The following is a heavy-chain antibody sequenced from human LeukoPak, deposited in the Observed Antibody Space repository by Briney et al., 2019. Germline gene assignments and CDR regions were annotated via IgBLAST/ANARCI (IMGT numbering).Heavy chain of an antibody. D-gene: IGHD6-19*01. V-gene: IGHV3-23*01. CDR2: ISSTGGTT. CDR1: GFTFSSYG. CDR3: AKDKRAVAAPSDY. J-gene: IGHJ4*02. Sequence: GGSLRLSCAASGFTFSSYGMSWVRQAPGKGLEWVSSISSTGGTTYYADSVKGRFTISRDNSKNTLYLQMNSLRAEDTAVYFCAKDKRAVAAPSDYWGQGTWSPSPQ.